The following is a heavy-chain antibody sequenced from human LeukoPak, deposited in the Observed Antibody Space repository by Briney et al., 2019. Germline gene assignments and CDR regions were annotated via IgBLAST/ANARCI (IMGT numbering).Heavy chain of an antibody. CDR2: ITNTGST. Sequence: GGSLRLSCVASGFTFSNYAMSWVRQAPGKGLEWVSAITNTGSTYYADSVKGRFTISRDNSKNMLYLQVNSLRAEDTAVYYCAKDLLVTDYYDSSGYYGTFDFWGQGTLVTVSS. CDR1: GFTFSNYA. D-gene: IGHD3-22*01. CDR3: AKDLLVTDYYDSSGYYGTFDF. V-gene: IGHV3-23*01. J-gene: IGHJ4*02.